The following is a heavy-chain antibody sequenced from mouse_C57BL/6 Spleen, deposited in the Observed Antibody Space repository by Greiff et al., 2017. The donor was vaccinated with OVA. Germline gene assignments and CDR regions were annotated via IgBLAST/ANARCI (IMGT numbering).Heavy chain of an antibody. Sequence: EVHLVESGAELVRPGSSVKMSCKTSGYTFTSYGINWVKQRPGQGLEWIGYIYIGNGYTEYNEKFKGKATLTSDTSSSTAYMQLSSLTSEDSAIYFCARSEDGSSHWYFDVWGTGTTVTVSS. V-gene: IGHV1-58*01. D-gene: IGHD1-1*01. J-gene: IGHJ1*03. CDR2: IYIGNGYT. CDR3: ARSEDGSSHWYFDV. CDR1: GYTFTSYG.